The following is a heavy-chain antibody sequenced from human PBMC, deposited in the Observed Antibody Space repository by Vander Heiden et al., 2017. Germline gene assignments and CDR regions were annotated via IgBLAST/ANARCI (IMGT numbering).Heavy chain of an antibody. CDR3: ARGSGADWNFDL. J-gene: IGHJ2*01. D-gene: IGHD1-26*01. Sequence: QVQLQESGPGLVKPSETLSLTCTVSGGSISGYYWSWIRQPPGKGLEWIGYIYYSGSTNYNPSLKSRVTISVDTSKNQFSLKLSSVTAADTAVYYCARGSGADWNFDLWGRGTLVTVSS. CDR2: IYYSGST. CDR1: GGSISGYY. V-gene: IGHV4-59*01.